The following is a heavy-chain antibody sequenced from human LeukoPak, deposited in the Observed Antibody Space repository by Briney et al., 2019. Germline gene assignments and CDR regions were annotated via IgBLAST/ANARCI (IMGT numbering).Heavy chain of an antibody. CDR2: ITFSSSYI. CDR3: ARFQSGSYYSDY. Sequence: PGGSLRLSCAASGFTFSSYSMNWVRQAPGQGLEWVSSITFSSSYIYYADSVKGRFTISRDNAKNSLYLQMDSLRDEDTAVYFCARFQSGSYYSDYWGQGTLVTVSS. D-gene: IGHD1-26*01. CDR1: GFTFSSYS. V-gene: IGHV3-21*01. J-gene: IGHJ4*02.